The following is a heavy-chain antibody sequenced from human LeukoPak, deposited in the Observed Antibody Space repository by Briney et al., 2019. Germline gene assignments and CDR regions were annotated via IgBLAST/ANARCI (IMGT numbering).Heavy chain of an antibody. D-gene: IGHD5-24*01. J-gene: IGHJ5*02. V-gene: IGHV1-69*05. Sequence: SVKVSCKAPGGTFSSYAISWVRQAPGQGLEWMGGIIPIFGTANYAQKFQGRVTITTDESTSTAYMELSSLRSEDTAVYYCARAGRWLRKLKSGDWFDPWGQGTLVTVSS. CDR1: GGTFSSYA. CDR3: ARAGRWLRKLKSGDWFDP. CDR2: IIPIFGTA.